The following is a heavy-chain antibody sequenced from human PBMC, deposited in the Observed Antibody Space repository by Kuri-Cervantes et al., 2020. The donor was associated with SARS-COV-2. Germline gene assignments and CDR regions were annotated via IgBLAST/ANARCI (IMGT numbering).Heavy chain of an antibody. V-gene: IGHV1-69*04. CDR3: ARQVVVTAILDDAFDI. J-gene: IGHJ3*02. CDR2: IIPIFGIA. Sequence: SVKVSCKASGGTFSSYAISWVRQAPGQGLEWMGRIIPIFGIANYAQKFQGRVTITADKSTSTAYMELSSLRSEDTAVYYRARQVVVTAILDDAFDIWGQGTMVTVSS. CDR1: GGTFSSYA. D-gene: IGHD2-21*02.